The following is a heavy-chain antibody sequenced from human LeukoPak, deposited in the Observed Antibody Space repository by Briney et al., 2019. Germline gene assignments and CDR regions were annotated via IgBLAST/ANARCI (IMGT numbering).Heavy chain of an antibody. CDR2: IKSKTDAGTT. D-gene: IGHD5-12*01. V-gene: IGHV3-15*01. J-gene: IGHJ4*02. Sequence: PRPSLRLSCAASGFTFSNAWMSWLRHAPWKGLQSPGRIKSKTDAGTTDYAAAVKGRFTISRDESKNTLYLQMHRLKPEDTALYYCTPPTVASSFCTYWGQGTLVTVSS. CDR1: GFTFSNAW. CDR3: TPPTVASSFCTY.